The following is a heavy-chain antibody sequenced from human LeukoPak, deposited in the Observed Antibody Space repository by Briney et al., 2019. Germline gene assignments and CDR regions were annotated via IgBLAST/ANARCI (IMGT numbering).Heavy chain of an antibody. CDR3: ARDGGSIVATVFFDY. Sequence: ASVKVSCKASGYTFSSYGISCVRQAPGQGLEWMGWISAYNGNTNYAQKLQGRVTMTTDTSTSTAYMELRSLRSDDTAVYYCARDGGSIVATVFFDYWGQGTLVTVSS. CDR2: ISAYNGNT. J-gene: IGHJ4*02. D-gene: IGHD5-12*01. V-gene: IGHV1-18*01. CDR1: GYTFSSYG.